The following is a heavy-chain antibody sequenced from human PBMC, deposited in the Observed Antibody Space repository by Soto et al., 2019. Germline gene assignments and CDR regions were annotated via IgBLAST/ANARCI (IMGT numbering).Heavy chain of an antibody. CDR3: ARWWSGSRQGFDP. Sequence: QVQLQESGPGLVKPSQTLSLTCTVSGGSISSGDYYWSWIRQHPGKGLEWIGYIYYSGSTYYNPSXXXRXAISVDTSKNQFPLKLSSVTAADTAVYYCARWWSGSRQGFDPWGQGTLVTVSS. J-gene: IGHJ5*02. CDR2: IYYSGST. V-gene: IGHV4-31*03. CDR1: GGSISSGDYY. D-gene: IGHD3-3*01.